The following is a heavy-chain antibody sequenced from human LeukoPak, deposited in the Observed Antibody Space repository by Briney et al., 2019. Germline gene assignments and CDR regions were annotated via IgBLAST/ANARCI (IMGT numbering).Heavy chain of an antibody. CDR3: ARGNLRGYGFDY. Sequence: PAETLSLTCTVSGGSISSSSYYWGWIRQPPGKGLEWIGSIYYSGSTYYNPSLKSRVTISVDTSKNQFSLKLSSVTAADTAVYYCARGNLRGYGFDYWGQGTLVTVSS. V-gene: IGHV4-39*07. CDR1: GGSISSSSYY. CDR2: IYYSGST. J-gene: IGHJ4*02. D-gene: IGHD4-17*01.